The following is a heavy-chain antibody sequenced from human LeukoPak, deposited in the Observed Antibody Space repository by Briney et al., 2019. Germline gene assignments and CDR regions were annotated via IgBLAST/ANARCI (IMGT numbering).Heavy chain of an antibody. CDR1: GFTFSSYW. D-gene: IGHD2-2*01. J-gene: IGHJ4*02. CDR2: IKQDGSEK. CDR3: ARDTGGGYSCYGC. Sequence: LSGGSLRLSCAASGFTFSSYWMTWIRQAPGKGLEWVANIKQDGSEKYYVDSVKGRFTISRDNAKNSLYLQMNSLRAEDTAVYYCARDTGGGYSCYGCWGQGTLATISS. V-gene: IGHV3-7*01.